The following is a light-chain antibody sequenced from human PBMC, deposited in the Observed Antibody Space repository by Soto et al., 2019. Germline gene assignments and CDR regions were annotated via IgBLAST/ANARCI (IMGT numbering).Light chain of an antibody. Sequence: QSALTQPASVSGSPGHSITISCTGTSSDIGGYNYVSWYQHHPGKAPKLMIYDVTYRHSGVSNRFSGSKSGDTASLTISGLQAEDEADYYCSSYTSSDTLVFGGGTKLTVL. CDR2: DVT. CDR1: SSDIGGYNY. J-gene: IGLJ2*01. CDR3: SSYTSSDTLV. V-gene: IGLV2-14*03.